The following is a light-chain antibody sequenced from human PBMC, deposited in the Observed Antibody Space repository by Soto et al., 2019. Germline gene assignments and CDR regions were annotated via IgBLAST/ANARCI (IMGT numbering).Light chain of an antibody. V-gene: IGLV2-14*03. J-gene: IGLJ1*01. CDR3: SSYRSSSTLYV. Sequence: SVLTQPASVSGSPGQSITISCTGTSSDVGGYNYVSWYQQHPGKAPKLMIYDVDNRPSGVSNRFSGSKSGNTASLTISGLQAEDEADYYCSSYRSSSTLYVFGTGTKLTVL. CDR2: DVD. CDR1: SSDVGGYNY.